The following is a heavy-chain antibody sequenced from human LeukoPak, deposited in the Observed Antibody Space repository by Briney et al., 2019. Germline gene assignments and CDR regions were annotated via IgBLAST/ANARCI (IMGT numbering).Heavy chain of an antibody. CDR2: IYYSGST. D-gene: IGHD3-22*01. V-gene: IGHV4-39*01. Sequence: SETLSLTCTVSGGSISSSSYYWGWIRQPPGKGLEWIGSIYYSGSTYYNPSLKSRVTISVDTSKNQFSLKLSSVTAADTAVYYCARRTYYDSATYYFDYWGQGTLVTVSS. CDR1: GGSISSSSYY. CDR3: ARRTYYDSATYYFDY. J-gene: IGHJ4*02.